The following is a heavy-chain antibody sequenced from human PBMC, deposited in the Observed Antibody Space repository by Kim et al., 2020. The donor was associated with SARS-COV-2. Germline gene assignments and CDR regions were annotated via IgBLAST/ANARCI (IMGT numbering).Heavy chain of an antibody. CDR2: IYYSGST. V-gene: IGHV4-59*01. D-gene: IGHD3-10*01. CDR1: GGSISSYY. Sequence: SETLSLTCTVSGGSISSYYWSWIRQPPGKGLEWIGYIYYSGSTNYNPSLKSRVNISVDTSKNQFSLKLSSVTAADTAVYYCARAHLTMVRPFDYWGQGTLVTVSS. CDR3: ARAHLTMVRPFDY. J-gene: IGHJ4*02.